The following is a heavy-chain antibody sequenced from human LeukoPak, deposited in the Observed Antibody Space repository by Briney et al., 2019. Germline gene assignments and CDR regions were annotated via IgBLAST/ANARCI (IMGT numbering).Heavy chain of an antibody. CDR3: ASARWDF. V-gene: IGHV4-30-2*01. Sequence: SETLSLTCAVSGGSISSGGYSWSWIRQPPGKGLEWIGYIYHSGSTYYNPSLKSRVTISVDTSQNQFSLKLISVTAADTAVYYCASARWDFWGQGVLVTVSS. CDR1: GGSISSGGYS. J-gene: IGHJ4*02. CDR2: IYHSGST. D-gene: IGHD5-24*01.